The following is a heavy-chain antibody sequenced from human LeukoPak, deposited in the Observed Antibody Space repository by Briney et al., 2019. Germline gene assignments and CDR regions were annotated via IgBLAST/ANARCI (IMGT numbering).Heavy chain of an antibody. J-gene: IGHJ6*02. CDR3: ARGYCSSTSCYTEHYYYYGMDV. CDR2: MNPNSGNT. V-gene: IGHV1-8*01. D-gene: IGHD2-2*02. CDR1: GYTFTSYD. Sequence: GASVKVSCKASGYTFTSYDINWVRQATGQGLEWMGWMNPNSGNTGYAQKFQGRVTMTRNTSISTAYMELSSLRSEDTAVYYCARGYCSSTSCYTEHYYYYGMDVWGQGTTVTVSS.